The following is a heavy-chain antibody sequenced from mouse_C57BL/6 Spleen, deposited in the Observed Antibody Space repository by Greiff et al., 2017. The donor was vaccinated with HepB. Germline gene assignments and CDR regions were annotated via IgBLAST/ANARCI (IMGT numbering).Heavy chain of an antibody. CDR3: ARHYGSSLYAMDY. D-gene: IGHD1-1*01. V-gene: IGHV5-17*01. CDR2: ISSGSSTI. Sequence: EVNLVESGGGLVKPGGSLKLSCAASGFTFSDYGMHWVRQAPEKGLEWVAYISSGSSTIYYADTVKGRFTISRDNAKNTLFLQMTSLRSEDTAMYYCARHYGSSLYAMDYWGQGTSVTVSS. CDR1: GFTFSDYG. J-gene: IGHJ4*01.